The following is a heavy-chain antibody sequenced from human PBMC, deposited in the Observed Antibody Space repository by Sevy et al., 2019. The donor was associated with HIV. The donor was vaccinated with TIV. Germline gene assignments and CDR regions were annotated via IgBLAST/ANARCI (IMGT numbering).Heavy chain of an antibody. CDR2: IDPSDSYT. D-gene: IGHD2-8*01. V-gene: IGHV5-10-1*01. CDR3: ARLGVQNRLPSDYMDV. CDR1: GYSFTSYW. J-gene: IGHJ6*03. Sequence: GESLKISCKGSGYSFTSYWISWVRQMPGKGLEWMGRIDPSDSYTNYSPSFQGHVTISADKSISTAYLQWSSLKASDTAMYYCARLGVQNRLPSDYMDVWGKGTTVTVSS.